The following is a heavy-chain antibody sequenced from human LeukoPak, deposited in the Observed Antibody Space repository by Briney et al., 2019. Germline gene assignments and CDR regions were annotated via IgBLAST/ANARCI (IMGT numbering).Heavy chain of an antibody. CDR3: ASYCSGGSCYGYFDY. D-gene: IGHD2-15*01. CDR1: GGSISSSSYY. V-gene: IGHV4-39*01. CDR2: IYYSGST. J-gene: IGHJ4*02. Sequence: PSETLSLTCTVSGGSISSSSYYWGWIRQPPGKGLEWIGSIYYSGSTYYNPSLKSRVTISVVTSKNQFSLKLSSVTAADTAVYYCASYCSGGSCYGYFDYWGQGTLVTVSS.